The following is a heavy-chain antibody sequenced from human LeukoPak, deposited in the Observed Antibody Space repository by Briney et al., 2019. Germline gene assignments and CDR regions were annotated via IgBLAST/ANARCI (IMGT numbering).Heavy chain of an antibody. CDR1: GFTFSDYW. J-gene: IGHJ6*02. D-gene: IGHD2-21*01. Sequence: GGSLRLSCVASGFTFSDYWMYWVRRAPGKGLVWVSNITTDGATSNYTDSVKGRFTLSRDNAKNSLYLQMNSLRGEDTAVYYCARGVWSKPGYYYYGMDVWGQGTTVTVSS. V-gene: IGHV3-74*01. CDR2: ITTDGATS. CDR3: ARGVWSKPGYYYYGMDV.